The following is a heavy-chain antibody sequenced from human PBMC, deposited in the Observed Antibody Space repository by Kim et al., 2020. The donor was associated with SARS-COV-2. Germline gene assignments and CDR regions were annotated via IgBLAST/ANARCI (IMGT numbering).Heavy chain of an antibody. CDR2: INNDEYDK. D-gene: IGHD2-2*01. V-gene: IGHV3-7*05. J-gene: IGHJ6*02. CDR1: GFSFRSYW. Sequence: GGSLRLSCAASGFSFRSYWMTWVRQAPGKGLEWVASINNDEYDKYYVDSVKARFTISRDNAKNSLFLQMNGLRVEDTAVYYCAGDSGDLVVVPADNHYGWDVWGQGTTVTVSS. CDR3: AGDSGDLVVVPADNHYGWDV.